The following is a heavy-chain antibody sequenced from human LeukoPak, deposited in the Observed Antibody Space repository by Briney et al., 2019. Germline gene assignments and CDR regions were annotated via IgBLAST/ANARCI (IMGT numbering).Heavy chain of an antibody. CDR2: ISSSSSYI. Sequence: AGGSLRLSCAASGFTFSSYSMNWVRQAPGKGLEWVSSISSSSSYIYYADSVKGRFTISRDNAKNSLYLQMNSLRAEDTAVYYCAREVRYQLLYSFDPWGQGALVTVSS. CDR3: AREVRYQLLYSFDP. CDR1: GFTFSSYS. D-gene: IGHD2-2*02. V-gene: IGHV3-21*01. J-gene: IGHJ5*02.